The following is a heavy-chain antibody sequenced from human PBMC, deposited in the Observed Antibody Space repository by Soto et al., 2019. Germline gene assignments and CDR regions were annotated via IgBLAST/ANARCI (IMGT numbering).Heavy chain of an antibody. CDR1: GGTFNNYA. Sequence: QVHLIQSGAEVKKPGSSVKVSCKASGGTFNNYAFSWVRQAPGQGLEWMGGIIPVFSATHYAQNFQGRVTISANESTKTVYLDLSSLRSDDTAVYFCASMTVFGVIALTSKTWFDPWCQGTLVSVSS. D-gene: IGHD3-3*01. CDR2: IIPVFSAT. V-gene: IGHV1-69*01. J-gene: IGHJ5*02. CDR3: ASMTVFGVIALTSKTWFDP.